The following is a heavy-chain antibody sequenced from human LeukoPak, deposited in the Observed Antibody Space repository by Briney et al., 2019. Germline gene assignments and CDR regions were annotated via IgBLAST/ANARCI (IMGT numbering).Heavy chain of an antibody. D-gene: IGHD3-22*01. Sequence: GGSLRLSCAASGFTFSSYGMHWVRQAPGKGREWVAFIRYGGSNNYADSVKGRFTISRDNSKNTLYLQMNSLRAEDTAVYYCAKDREISSGYHYFDYWGQGPLVTVSS. V-gene: IGHV3-30*02. CDR2: IRYGGSN. CDR1: GFTFSSYG. J-gene: IGHJ4*02. CDR3: AKDREISSGYHYFDY.